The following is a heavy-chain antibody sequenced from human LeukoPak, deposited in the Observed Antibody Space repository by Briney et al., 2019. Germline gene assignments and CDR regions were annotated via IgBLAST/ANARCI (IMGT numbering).Heavy chain of an antibody. Sequence: SETLSLTCAVSGYSISSGYYWGWIRQPPGKGLEWIGSIYRSGSTYYNPSLKSRVTIPVDTSKNQFSLKLSSVTAADTAVYYCARHAASGYSLDAFDIWGQGTMVTVSS. V-gene: IGHV4-38-2*01. CDR2: IYRSGST. CDR3: ARHAASGYSLDAFDI. CDR1: GYSISSGYY. J-gene: IGHJ3*02. D-gene: IGHD3-22*01.